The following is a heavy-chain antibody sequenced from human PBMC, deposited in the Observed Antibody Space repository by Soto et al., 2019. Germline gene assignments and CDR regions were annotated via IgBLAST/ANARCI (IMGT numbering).Heavy chain of an antibody. CDR2: IYPGDSDT. D-gene: IGHD5-12*01. CDR1: GYSFTSYW. CDR3: ARLEPNFFYSGYDSPALYFDS. J-gene: IGHJ4*02. V-gene: IGHV5-51*01. Sequence: GESLKISCKGSGYSFTSYWIGWVRQMPGKGLEWMGIIYPGDSDTRYSPSFQGQVTISADKSISTAYLQWSSLKASDTAMYYCARLEPNFFYSGYDSPALYFDSWGQGILVTSPQ.